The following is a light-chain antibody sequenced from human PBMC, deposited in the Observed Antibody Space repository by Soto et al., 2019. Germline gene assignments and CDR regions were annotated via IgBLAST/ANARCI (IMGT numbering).Light chain of an antibody. Sequence: DIQMTQSPSTLSACVGDRVTITCRASQSLYNWLAWYQQKPGKAPKLLIYKASGLESGVPSRFSGSGFGTEFTLTISSLQPDDFATYYCQQFNSHSWTFGQGTKVEIK. V-gene: IGKV1-5*03. J-gene: IGKJ1*01. CDR2: KAS. CDR3: QQFNSHSWT. CDR1: QSLYNW.